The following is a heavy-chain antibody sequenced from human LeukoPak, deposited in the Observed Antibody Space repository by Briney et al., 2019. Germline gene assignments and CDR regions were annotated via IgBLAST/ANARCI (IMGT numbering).Heavy chain of an antibody. CDR2: INPNSGGT. V-gene: IGHV1-2*02. J-gene: IGHJ4*02. CDR1: GYTFTGYY. Sequence: ASVKVSCKASGYTFTGYYMHWVRQAPGQGLEWMGWINPNSGGTNYAQKFQGRVTMTRDTSISTAYMELSRLRSDDTAVYYCARDFPASGWLQCDYWGQGTLVTVSS. D-gene: IGHD5-24*01. CDR3: ARDFPASGWLQCDY.